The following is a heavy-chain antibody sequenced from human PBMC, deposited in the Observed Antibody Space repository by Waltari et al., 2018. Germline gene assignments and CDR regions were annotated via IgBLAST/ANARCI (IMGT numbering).Heavy chain of an antibody. V-gene: IGHV4-39*01. CDR1: GYSINNIHYY. CDR3: ARFMITFRGEAYDM. CDR2: IHSGGNI. Sequence: QLQLHESGPRLVKPSETLSLTCTVSGYSINNIHYYWAWIRQPPGKGLEWIGNIHSGGNIYYNPSLKSRVTISMDTSKNQFSLNLNSVTAADTADTATYYCARFMITFRGEAYDMWGRGTMVTVSS. D-gene: IGHD3-16*01. J-gene: IGHJ3*02.